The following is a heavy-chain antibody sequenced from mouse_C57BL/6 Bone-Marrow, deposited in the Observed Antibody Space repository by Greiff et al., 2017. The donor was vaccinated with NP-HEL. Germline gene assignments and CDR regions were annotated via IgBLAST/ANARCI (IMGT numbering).Heavy chain of an antibody. V-gene: IGHV1-50*01. CDR1: GYTFTSYW. J-gene: IGHJ2*01. CDR3: ATSTIVSRGDY. Sequence: QVQLQQPGAELVKPGASVKLSCKASGYTFTSYWMQWVKQRPGQGLEWIGEIDPSDSYTNYNQKFKGKATLTVDTSSSTAYMQLSSLTSEDSAVYYSATSTIVSRGDYWGQGTTLTVSS. D-gene: IGHD2-12*01. CDR2: IDPSDSYT.